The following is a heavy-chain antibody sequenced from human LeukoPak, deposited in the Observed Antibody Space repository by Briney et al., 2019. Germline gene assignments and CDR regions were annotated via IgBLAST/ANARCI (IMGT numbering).Heavy chain of an antibody. CDR2: ISYDGSNK. CDR3: ARDRYYYCSGSAIDY. CDR1: GFTFSNYG. V-gene: IGHV3-30*03. Sequence: GRSLRLSCAASGFTFSNYGMHWVRQAPGKGLEGVAVISYDGSNKYYADSVKGRFTISRDNSKNTLYLQMNSLRAEDTAVYYCARDRYYYCSGSAIDYWGQGTLVTVSS. D-gene: IGHD3-10*01. J-gene: IGHJ4*02.